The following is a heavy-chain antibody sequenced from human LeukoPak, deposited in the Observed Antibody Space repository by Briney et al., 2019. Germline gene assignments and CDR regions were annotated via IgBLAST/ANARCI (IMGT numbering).Heavy chain of an antibody. Sequence: SQTLSLTCAISGDSVSSNSAAWNWIRQSPSRGLEWLGRTYYRSKWYNDYAVSVKSRITINPDTSKNQFSLKLSSVTAAGTAVYYCARHGYRIAAAGLDNWFDPWGQGTLVTVSS. CDR3: ARHGYRIAAAGLDNWFDP. J-gene: IGHJ5*02. CDR1: GDSVSSNSAA. D-gene: IGHD6-13*01. CDR2: TYYRSKWYN. V-gene: IGHV6-1*01.